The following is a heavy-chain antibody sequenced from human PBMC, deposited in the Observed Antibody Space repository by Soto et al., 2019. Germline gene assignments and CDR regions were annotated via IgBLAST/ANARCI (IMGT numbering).Heavy chain of an antibody. Sequence: AGGSLRLCCAASGFTFSSYGMHWVRQAPGKGLEWVAVIWYDGSNKYYADSVKGRFTISRDNSKNTLYLQMNSLRAEDTAVYYCARQVVPAASRGVGFDPWGQGTLVTVSS. D-gene: IGHD2-2*01. CDR2: IWYDGSNK. V-gene: IGHV3-33*01. CDR3: ARQVVPAASRGVGFDP. J-gene: IGHJ5*02. CDR1: GFTFSSYG.